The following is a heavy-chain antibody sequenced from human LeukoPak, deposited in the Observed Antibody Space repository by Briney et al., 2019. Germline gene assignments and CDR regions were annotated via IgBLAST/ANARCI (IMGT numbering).Heavy chain of an antibody. J-gene: IGHJ6*03. V-gene: IGHV3-11*01. CDR3: ARGLWEQLGKSYYYYYYMDV. CDR2: ISSSGSTI. CDR1: GGSFSGYY. D-gene: IGHD6-13*01. Sequence: LSLTCAVYGGSFSGYYWSWIRQAPGKGLEWVSYISSSGSTIYYADSVKGRFTISRDNAKNSLYLQMNSLRAEDTAVCYCARGLWEQLGKSYYYYYYMDVWGKGTTVTISS.